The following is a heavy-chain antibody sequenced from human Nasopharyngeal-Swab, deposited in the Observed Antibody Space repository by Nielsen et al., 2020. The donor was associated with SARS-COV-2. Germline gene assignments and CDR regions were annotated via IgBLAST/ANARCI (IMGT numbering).Heavy chain of an antibody. V-gene: IGHV3-30*03. J-gene: IGHJ6*02. CDR2: ISYDGSNK. CDR3: ARDAGGGYSYGWTYYYYGMDV. Sequence: GESLKISCAASGFTFSSYGMHWVRQAPGKGLEWVAVISYDGSNKYYADSVKGRFTISRDNSKNTLYLQMNSLRVEDTAVYYCARDAGGGYSYGWTYYYYGMDVWGQGTTVTVSS. D-gene: IGHD5-18*01. CDR1: GFTFSSYG.